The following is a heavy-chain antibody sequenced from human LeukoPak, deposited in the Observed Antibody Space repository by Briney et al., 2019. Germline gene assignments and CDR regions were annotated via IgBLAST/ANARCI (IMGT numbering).Heavy chain of an antibody. CDR1: GFTFSGSG. J-gene: IGHJ6*03. Sequence: GGSLRLSCAASGFTFSGSGMHWVRQAPGKGLEWVSSISSSSSYIYYADSVKGRFTISRDNAKNSLYLQMNSLRAEDTAVYYCATWIPGYYYMDVWGKGTTVTVSS. D-gene: IGHD5-18*01. CDR3: ATWIPGYYYMDV. CDR2: ISSSSSYI. V-gene: IGHV3-21*01.